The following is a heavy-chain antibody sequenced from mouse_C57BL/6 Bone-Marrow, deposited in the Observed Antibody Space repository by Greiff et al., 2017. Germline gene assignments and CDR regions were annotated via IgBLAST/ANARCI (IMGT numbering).Heavy chain of an antibody. V-gene: IGHV8-12*01. CDR3: ARDYYGSSYDRFAY. CDR2: IYWDDDK. CDR1: GFSLSTSGMG. Sequence: QVTLKESGPGILQSSQTLSLTCSFSGFSLSTSGMGVSWIRQPSGKGLEWLAHIYWDDDKRYNPSLKSRLTISKDTSRNQVFLKITSVDTADTATYYCARDYYGSSYDRFAYWGQGTLVTVSA. D-gene: IGHD1-1*01. J-gene: IGHJ3*01.